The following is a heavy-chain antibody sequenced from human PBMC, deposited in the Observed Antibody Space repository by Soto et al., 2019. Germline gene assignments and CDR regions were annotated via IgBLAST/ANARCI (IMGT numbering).Heavy chain of an antibody. J-gene: IGHJ4*02. V-gene: IGHV4-30-2*01. CDR1: GGSISSGGYS. CDR3: ARMYGDYAGFDY. CDR2: IYHSGST. D-gene: IGHD4-17*01. Sequence: QLQLQESGSGLVKPSQTLSLTCAVSGGSISSGGYSWSWIRQPPGKGLEWIGYIYHSGSTYYNPSLKSRXXTXVXXSKNQFPLKLSSVTAADTAVYSCARMYGDYAGFDYWGQGTLVTVSS.